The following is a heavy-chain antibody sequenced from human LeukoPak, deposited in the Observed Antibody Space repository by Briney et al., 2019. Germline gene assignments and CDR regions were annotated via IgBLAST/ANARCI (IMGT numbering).Heavy chain of an antibody. J-gene: IGHJ3*02. CDR3: ARVRDYGDYVWAFDI. CDR1: GFTFSSYS. Sequence: GGSLRLSCAASGFTFSSYSMNWVRQAPGKGLEWVSSISSSSSYIYYADSVKGRLTISRDNAKNSLYLQMNSLRAEDTAVYYCARVRDYGDYVWAFDIWGQGTMVTVSS. CDR2: ISSSSSYI. D-gene: IGHD4-17*01. V-gene: IGHV3-21*01.